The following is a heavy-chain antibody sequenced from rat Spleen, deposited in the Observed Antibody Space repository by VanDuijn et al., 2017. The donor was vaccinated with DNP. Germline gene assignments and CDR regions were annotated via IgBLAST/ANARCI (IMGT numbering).Heavy chain of an antibody. Sequence: EVKLVESGGGLVQPGRSLKLSCTASGFNFNDYWMGWVRQAPGKGLEWIGTINKDSSTINYAPSLKDKFTISRDNAQTTLFLQMSKLGSEDTAIYYCARQYYGYTYFDYWGQGVMVTVSS. CDR3: ARQYYGYTYFDY. CDR2: INKDSSTI. J-gene: IGHJ2*01. CDR1: GFNFNDYW. V-gene: IGHV4-2*01. D-gene: IGHD1-9*01.